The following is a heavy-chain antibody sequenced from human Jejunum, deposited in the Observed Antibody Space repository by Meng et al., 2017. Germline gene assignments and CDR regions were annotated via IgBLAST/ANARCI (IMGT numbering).Heavy chain of an antibody. CDR1: GYTFTNYG. CDR3: ARDEDGTAMFY. CDR2: ITAFNGLS. Sequence: QGQLVQAGPEVKKPGASVKFSCKASGYTFTNYGISWVRQAPGQGLEWMAWITAFNGLSTYTQKLQGRVTVATDSSTNTAYMELTNLTSDDTAVYYCARDEDGTAMFYWGQGTLVTVSS. V-gene: IGHV1-18*01. J-gene: IGHJ4*02. D-gene: IGHD5-18*01.